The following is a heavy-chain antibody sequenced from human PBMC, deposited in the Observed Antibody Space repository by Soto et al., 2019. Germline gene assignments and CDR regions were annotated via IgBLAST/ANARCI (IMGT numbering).Heavy chain of an antibody. CDR1: GFSLANYP. J-gene: IGHJ4*02. CDR2: SSPRGDTI. Sequence: PGGSLRLSCVASGFSLANYPMKWVRQTPGKGLEWISYSSPRGDTIYYADSVEGRFTISRDNARNSLSLHMSSLRDEDSALYYCAKGPHTNVGWPYYFESWGQGVPVTV. CDR3: AKGPHTNVGWPYYFES. V-gene: IGHV3-48*02. D-gene: IGHD6-19*01.